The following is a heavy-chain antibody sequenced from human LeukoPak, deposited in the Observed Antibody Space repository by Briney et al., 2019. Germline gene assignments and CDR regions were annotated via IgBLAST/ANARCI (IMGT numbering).Heavy chain of an antibody. J-gene: IGHJ2*01. CDR3: ARGIWEMATIPYWYFDI. CDR2: ISTSGST. CDR1: GASISSYY. Sequence: PSETLSLTCTVSGASISSYYWSWIRQPAGKGLEWIGRISTSGSTNYNPSLKSRVTMSVGTSKNQFSLKLSSVTAADTALYYCARGIWEMATIPYWYFDIWGRGTLVTVSS. V-gene: IGHV4-4*07. D-gene: IGHD5-24*01.